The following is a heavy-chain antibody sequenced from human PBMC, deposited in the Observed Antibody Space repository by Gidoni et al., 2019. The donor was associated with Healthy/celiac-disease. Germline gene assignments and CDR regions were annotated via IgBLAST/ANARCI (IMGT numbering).Heavy chain of an antibody. CDR2: INHSGNT. J-gene: IGHJ4*02. V-gene: IGHV4-34*01. Sequence: QVQLQQWGAGLLKPSETLSLTCAVYAGSFSGYYWSWIRQPPGKGLEWIGEINHSGNTHYNPSLKSRVTISVDTSKNQFSLKLSSVTAADTAVYYCAREGPGSYSSLDYWGQGTLVTVSS. CDR3: AREGPGSYSSLDY. D-gene: IGHD3-10*01. CDR1: AGSFSGYY.